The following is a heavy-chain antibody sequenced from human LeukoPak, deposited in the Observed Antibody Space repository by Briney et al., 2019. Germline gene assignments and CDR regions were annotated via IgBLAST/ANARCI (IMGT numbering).Heavy chain of an antibody. V-gene: IGHV3-30-3*01. CDR2: ISYDGSNK. CDR3: ARGLRYFDWDS. Sequence: PGTSLRLSCAASGFTLSRNAMHWVRQARAKGLDGVAVISYDGSNKDYADSVKGRFTISRDSSKNTLFLQMNSLGAEDTAVYYCARGLRYFDWDSWGQGTLVTVSS. CDR1: GFTLSRNA. D-gene: IGHD3-9*01. J-gene: IGHJ4*02.